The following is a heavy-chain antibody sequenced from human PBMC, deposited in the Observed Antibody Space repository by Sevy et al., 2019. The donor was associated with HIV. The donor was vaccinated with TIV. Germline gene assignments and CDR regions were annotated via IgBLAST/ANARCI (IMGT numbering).Heavy chain of an antibody. V-gene: IGHV3-30-3*01. CDR2: ISYDGSNK. Sequence: GGSLRLSCAASGFTFSSYAMHWVRQAPGKGLEWVAVISYDGSNKYYADSVKGRFTISRDNSKNTLYLQMNSLRAEDTAVYYCAGEGGRGSGSFRAFDYWGQGTLVTVSS. D-gene: IGHD3-10*01. CDR1: GFTFSSYA. J-gene: IGHJ4*02. CDR3: AGEGGRGSGSFRAFDY.